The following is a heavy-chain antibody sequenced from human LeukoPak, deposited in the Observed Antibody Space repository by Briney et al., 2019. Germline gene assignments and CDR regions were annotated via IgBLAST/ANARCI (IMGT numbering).Heavy chain of an antibody. CDR2: ISAYNGNT. CDR3: ARRIAVAGGPTPFSWYYGMDV. V-gene: IGHV1-18*01. CDR1: GYTFTSYG. J-gene: IGHJ6*02. Sequence: ASVKVSCKASGYTFTSYGIGWVRQAPGQGLEWMGWISAYNGNTNYAQKLQGRVTMTTDTSTSTAYMELRSLRSDDTAVYYCARRIAVAGGPTPFSWYYGMDVWGQGTTVTVSS. D-gene: IGHD6-19*01.